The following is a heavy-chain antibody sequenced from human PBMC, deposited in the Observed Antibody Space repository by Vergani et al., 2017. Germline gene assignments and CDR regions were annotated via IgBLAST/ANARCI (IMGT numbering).Heavy chain of an antibody. CDR3: ATPHTVPTCGMAV. V-gene: IGHV1-69-2*01. J-gene: IGHJ6*02. D-gene: IGHD4-17*01. Sequence: VPLVQSGAEVKKPWATTKISCKVSGYTFPDHYMHWVKPAPGKGLEWMGLVDPEDGETIYAEKFKGRVTIATDTSTDTAHLELSSLRSEDTAVYYCATPHTVPTCGMAVWGQGATVSVCS. CDR2: VDPEDGET. CDR1: GYTFPDHY.